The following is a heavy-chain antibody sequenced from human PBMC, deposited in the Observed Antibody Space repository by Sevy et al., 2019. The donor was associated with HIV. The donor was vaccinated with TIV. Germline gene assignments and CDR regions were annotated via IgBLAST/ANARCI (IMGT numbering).Heavy chain of an antibody. V-gene: IGHV3-21*06. CDR3: ASGERGSHYMFGTFDY. CDR1: GFTFSNFS. Sequence: GGSLRLSCAASGFTFSNFSLTWVRQAPGKGLEWVSSISTAGTSIYYADSVKGGLTISRNSAKSSLYLQMNRLGVEDTDVSYCASGERGSHYMFGTFDYWGQGTLVTVSS. J-gene: IGHJ4*02. D-gene: IGHD1-26*01. CDR2: ISTAGTSI.